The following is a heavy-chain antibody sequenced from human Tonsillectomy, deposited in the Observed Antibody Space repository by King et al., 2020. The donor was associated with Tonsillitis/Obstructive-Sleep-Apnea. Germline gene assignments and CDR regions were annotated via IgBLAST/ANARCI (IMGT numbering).Heavy chain of an antibody. CDR3: VRDRDKGDYVDF. D-gene: IGHD4/OR15-4a*01. Sequence: QLVQSGGGLVQPGGSLRLSCAASGFTFTSYWMSWVRQAPGKGLEWVANIHQDGREQYYVNSVKGHFTISRDNAKDSLYLQMNSLRAEDTAVYYCVRDRDKGDYVDFWGPGILVTVAS. CDR2: IHQDGREQ. V-gene: IGHV3-7*04. J-gene: IGHJ4*02. CDR1: GFTFTSYW.